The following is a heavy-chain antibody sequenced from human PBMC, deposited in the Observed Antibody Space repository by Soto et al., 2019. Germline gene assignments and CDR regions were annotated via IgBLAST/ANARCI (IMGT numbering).Heavy chain of an antibody. Sequence: SETLSLTCTVSGGSISSYYWSWIRQPPGKGLEWIGYIYYSGSTNYNPSLKSRVTISVDTSKNQFSLKLSSVTAADTAVYYCARREYSSSSSGSYYYYYMDVWGKGTTVTVSS. V-gene: IGHV4-59*08. J-gene: IGHJ6*03. D-gene: IGHD6-6*01. CDR1: GGSISSYY. CDR3: ARREYSSSSSGSYYYYYMDV. CDR2: IYYSGST.